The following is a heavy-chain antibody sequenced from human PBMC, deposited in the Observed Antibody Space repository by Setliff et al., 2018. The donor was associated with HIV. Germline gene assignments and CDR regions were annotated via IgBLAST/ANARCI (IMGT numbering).Heavy chain of an antibody. V-gene: IGHV4-59*01. Sequence: PSETLSLTCSVSGGSFSGYYWSWIRQPPGKGLEWIGYIYIYNSGSTNYNPSLKSRVTISVDTSKNQFSLKLSSVTAADTAVYYCARGPPGYSSGWYYGSLGYMDVWGKGTTVTVSS. CDR2: IYIYNSGST. CDR1: GGSFSGYY. CDR3: ARGPPGYSSGWYYGSLGYMDV. D-gene: IGHD6-19*01. J-gene: IGHJ6*03.